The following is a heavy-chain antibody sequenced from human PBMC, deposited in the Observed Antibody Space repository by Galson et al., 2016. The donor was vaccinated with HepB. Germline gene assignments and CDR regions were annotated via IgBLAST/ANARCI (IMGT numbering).Heavy chain of an antibody. CDR2: IWVDGNNT. D-gene: IGHD2-15*01. J-gene: IGHJ4*02. CDR1: EFTFSDYV. Sequence: SLRLSCAASEFTFSDYVMHWVRQAPDKGLEWVAAIWVDGNNTHFADSVKGRFTISRDNSKNTLFLQMNRLRDEDTAEYYCAREIVYCSGTSCYLDYWGQGTLVTVSS. CDR3: AREIVYCSGTSCYLDY. V-gene: IGHV3-33*01.